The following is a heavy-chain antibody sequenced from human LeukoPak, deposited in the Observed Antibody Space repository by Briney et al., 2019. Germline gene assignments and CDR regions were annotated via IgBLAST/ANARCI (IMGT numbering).Heavy chain of an antibody. CDR2: ISSSSSYI. J-gene: IGHJ4*02. V-gene: IGHV3-21*01. Sequence: GGSLRLSCAASGFTFSSYAMSWVRQAPGKGLEWVSSISSSSSYIYYADSVKGRFTISRDNAKNSLYLQMNSLRAEDTAVYYCARGQLDPGPRYFDYWGQGTLVTVSS. CDR1: GFTFSSYA. CDR3: ARGQLDPGPRYFDY. D-gene: IGHD1-1*01.